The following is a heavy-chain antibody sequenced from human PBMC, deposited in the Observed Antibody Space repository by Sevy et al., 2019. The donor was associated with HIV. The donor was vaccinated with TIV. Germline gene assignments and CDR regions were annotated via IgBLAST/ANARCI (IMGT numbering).Heavy chain of an antibody. V-gene: IGHV1-24*01. Sequence: ASVKVSCKVSGYTLTQLSMHWVRQAPGKGLEWMGTFDPEHGERIFAQKFQGRVIMTEDTSTDTAYMELSSLTSEDTALYYCATTKDYYDNSGYPFDYWGQGTLVTVSS. CDR3: ATTKDYYDNSGYPFDY. CDR1: GYTLTQLS. D-gene: IGHD3-22*01. CDR2: FDPEHGER. J-gene: IGHJ4*02.